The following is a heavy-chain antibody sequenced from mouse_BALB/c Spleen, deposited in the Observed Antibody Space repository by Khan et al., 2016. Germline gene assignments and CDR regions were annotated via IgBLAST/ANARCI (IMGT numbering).Heavy chain of an antibody. D-gene: IGHD2-3*01. J-gene: IGHJ4*01. CDR3: TRDGYYAYAMDT. V-gene: IGHV7-3*02. Sequence: EVERVESGGDLVQPGGSLRLSCATSGFTFSDYYMSCVRQPPGKALEWLGFIRNKANGYTTEYRASVKGRFTISRDNSQSILYLQMKTLRAEDSPNYDCTRDGYYAYAMDTWGQGTTGTVSS. CDR1: GFTFSDYY. CDR2: IRNKANGYTT.